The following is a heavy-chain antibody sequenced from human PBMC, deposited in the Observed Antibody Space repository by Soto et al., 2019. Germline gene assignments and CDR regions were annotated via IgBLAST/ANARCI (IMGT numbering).Heavy chain of an antibody. V-gene: IGHV1-46*03. CDR2: IYPNGGST. CDR1: GYTFTHYY. Sequence: GASVKVSCKASGYTFTHYYMHWVRQAPGQGLEWVGMIYPNGGSTNYAQKFQGRVTMTRDTSTSTVYMELSSLRSEDTAVYYCVRDNSGFDYWGQGTLVTVS. J-gene: IGHJ4*02. D-gene: IGHD2-15*01. CDR3: VRDNSGFDY.